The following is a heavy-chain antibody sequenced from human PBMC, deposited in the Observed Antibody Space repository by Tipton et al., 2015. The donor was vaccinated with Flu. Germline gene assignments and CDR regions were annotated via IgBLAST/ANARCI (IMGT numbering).Heavy chain of an antibody. J-gene: IGHJ4*02. CDR1: GEALDNRYY. Sequence: GEALDNRYYWGWIRQPPGKGLEWIGNVHRTGSTYLNLSLRSRVAISVDRSKNQFSLKLNSVTAADTAVYYCARLEDYWGQGILVTVSS. D-gene: IGHD5-24*01. CDR2: VHRTGST. CDR3: ARLEDY. V-gene: IGHV4-38-2*01.